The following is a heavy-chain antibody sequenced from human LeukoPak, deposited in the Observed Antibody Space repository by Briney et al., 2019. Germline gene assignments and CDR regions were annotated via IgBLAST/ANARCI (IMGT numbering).Heavy chain of an antibody. J-gene: IGHJ4*02. CDR1: GGSFSGYY. CDR3: ARGKRDYVNY. Sequence: SETLSLTCAVYGGSFSGYYRSWIRQPPGKGLEWIGEINHSGSTNYNPSLKSRVTISVDTSKNQFSLKLSSVTAADTAVYYCARGKRDYVNYWGQGTLVTVSS. V-gene: IGHV4-34*01. CDR2: INHSGST. D-gene: IGHD4-17*01.